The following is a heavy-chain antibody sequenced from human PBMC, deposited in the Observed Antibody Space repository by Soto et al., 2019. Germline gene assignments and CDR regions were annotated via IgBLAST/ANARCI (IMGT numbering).Heavy chain of an antibody. CDR2: IYYSGTT. V-gene: IGHV4-28*03. CDR1: GYSISSSNW. J-gene: IGHJ5*02. D-gene: IGHD3-22*01. CDR3: ARGINYYDSSGDSWFDP. Sequence: PSETLSLTCAVSGYSISSSNWWGWIRQPPGKGLEWIGYIYYSGTTYYNPSLKSRVTISVDRSKNQFSLKLSSVTAADTAVYYCARGINYYDSSGDSWFDPWGQGTLVTVSS.